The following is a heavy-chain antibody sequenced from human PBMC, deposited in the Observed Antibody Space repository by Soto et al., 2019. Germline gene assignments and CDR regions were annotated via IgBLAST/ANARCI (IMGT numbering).Heavy chain of an antibody. D-gene: IGHD2-2*01. CDR1: GFTFSSYS. V-gene: IGHV3-21*01. J-gene: IGHJ4*02. Sequence: PGGSLRLSCAASGFTFSSYSMNWVRQAPVNGLEFVSSISSIISYIYYADSVKGRFTISRYNAKNSLYLQMNSLRAEDTAVYYCXRAARCSSTSCSVYFDYWGQGTLVTVSS. CDR2: ISSIISYI. CDR3: XRAARCSSTSCSVYFDY.